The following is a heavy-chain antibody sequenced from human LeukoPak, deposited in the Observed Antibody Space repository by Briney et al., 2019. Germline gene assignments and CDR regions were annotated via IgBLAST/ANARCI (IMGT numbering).Heavy chain of an antibody. V-gene: IGHV3-23*01. Sequence: PGRSLRLSCAASGFTFSSYAVSWVRQAPGKGLEWVSAISGSGGSTYYADSVKGRFTISRDNSKNTLYLQMNSLRAEDTAVYYCAKVGLEEGSGKARTPFDPWGQGTLVTVSS. D-gene: IGHD3-10*01. CDR1: GFTFSSYA. CDR2: ISGSGGST. CDR3: AKVGLEEGSGKARTPFDP. J-gene: IGHJ5*02.